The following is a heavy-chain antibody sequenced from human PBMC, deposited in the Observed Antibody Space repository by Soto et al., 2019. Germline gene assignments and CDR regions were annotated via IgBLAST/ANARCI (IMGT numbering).Heavy chain of an antibody. CDR1: GYTFTGYY. CDR2: INPNSGGT. Sequence: QVQLVQSGAEVKKPGASVKVSCKASGYTFTGYYMHWVRQAPGQGLEWMGWINPNSGGTNDAQKFQGWVTMTRDTSISTAYMELSRLRSDDTAVYYCARSLGPYGMDVWGQGTTVTVSS. V-gene: IGHV1-2*04. CDR3: ARSLGPYGMDV. J-gene: IGHJ6*02.